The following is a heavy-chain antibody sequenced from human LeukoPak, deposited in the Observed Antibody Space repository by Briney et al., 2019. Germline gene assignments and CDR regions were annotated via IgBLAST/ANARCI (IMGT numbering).Heavy chain of an antibody. Sequence: SETLSLTCAVYGGSFSGYYWSWIRQPPGKGLEWIGEINHSGSTNYNPSLKSRVTISVDTSKNQFSLKLSSVTAADTAVYYCARPGVVPAASYAFDIWGQGTMITVSS. CDR2: INHSGST. V-gene: IGHV4-34*01. CDR1: GGSFSGYY. CDR3: ARPGVVPAASYAFDI. J-gene: IGHJ3*02. D-gene: IGHD2-2*01.